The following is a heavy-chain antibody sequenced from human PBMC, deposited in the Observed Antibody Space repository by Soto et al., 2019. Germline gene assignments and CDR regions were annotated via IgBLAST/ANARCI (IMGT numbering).Heavy chain of an antibody. J-gene: IGHJ6*02. CDR2: IYYSGST. Sequence: SETLSLTCTVSGGSISSGDYYWSWIRQPPGKGLERIGYIYYSGSTYYNPSLKSRVTISVDTSKNQFSLKLSSVTAADTAVYYCASGIFGVVITDYYYYGMDVWGQGTTVTVSS. D-gene: IGHD3-3*01. V-gene: IGHV4-30-4*01. CDR1: GGSISSGDYY. CDR3: ASGIFGVVITDYYYYGMDV.